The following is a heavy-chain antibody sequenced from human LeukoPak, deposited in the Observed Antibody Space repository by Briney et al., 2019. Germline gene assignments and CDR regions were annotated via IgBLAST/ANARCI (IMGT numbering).Heavy chain of an antibody. CDR2: INHSGST. J-gene: IGHJ4*02. Sequence: SETLSLTCTVSGGSISSYYWSWIRQPPGKGLEWIGEINHSGSTNYNPSLKSRVTISVDTSKNQFSLKLSSVTAADTAVYYCARGRGCPDYWGQGTLVTVSS. V-gene: IGHV4-34*01. CDR1: GGSISSYY. D-gene: IGHD6-19*01. CDR3: ARGRGCPDY.